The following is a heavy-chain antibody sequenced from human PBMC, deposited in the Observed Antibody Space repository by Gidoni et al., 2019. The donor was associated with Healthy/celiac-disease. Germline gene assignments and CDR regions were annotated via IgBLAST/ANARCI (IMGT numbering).Heavy chain of an antibody. Sequence: QVQLVQSGAEVKKPGASVTVSCKASGYTFPGYYLPWVRQAPGQGLEWMGWINPNSGGTNYAQKFQGRVTMTRDTSISTAYMELSRLRSDDTAVYYCARPTKPLIQLWGGTDAFDIWGQGTMVTVSS. CDR2: INPNSGGT. D-gene: IGHD5-18*01. V-gene: IGHV1-2*02. J-gene: IGHJ3*02. CDR3: ARPTKPLIQLWGGTDAFDI. CDR1: GYTFPGYY.